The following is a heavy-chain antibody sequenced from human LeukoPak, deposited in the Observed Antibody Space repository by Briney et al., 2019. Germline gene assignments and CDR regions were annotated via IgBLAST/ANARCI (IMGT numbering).Heavy chain of an antibody. CDR3: ARSHSYNAFDI. CDR1: GYTFTSYG. CDR2: ISAYNGNT. Sequence: GASVKVSCKASGYTFTSYGISWVRQAPGQGLEWMGWISAYNGNTNYAQKLQGRVTMTTDTSTSTVYMELRSLRSDDTAVYYCARSHSYNAFDIWGQGTMVTVSS. D-gene: IGHD3-16*01. V-gene: IGHV1-18*01. J-gene: IGHJ3*02.